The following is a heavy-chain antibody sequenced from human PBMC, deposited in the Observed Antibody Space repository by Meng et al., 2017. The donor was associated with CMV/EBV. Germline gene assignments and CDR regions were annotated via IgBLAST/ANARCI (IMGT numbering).Heavy chain of an antibody. CDR3: VRSGYYFDY. D-gene: IGHD3-22*01. J-gene: IGHJ4*02. CDR1: GFTFSSYA. CDR2: ISYDGSNK. Sequence: GGSLRLSCAASGFTFSSYAMHPVRQAPGKGPEWVAVISYDGSNKYYADSVKGRFTISRDNSKNTLYLQMNSLRAEDTAVYYCVRSGYYFDYWGQGTLVTVSS. V-gene: IGHV3-30*04.